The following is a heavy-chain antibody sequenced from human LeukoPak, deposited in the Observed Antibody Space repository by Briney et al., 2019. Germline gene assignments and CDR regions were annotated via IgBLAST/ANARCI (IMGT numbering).Heavy chain of an antibody. D-gene: IGHD3-10*01. CDR2: INPNSGGT. CDR1: GYTFTGYY. CDR3: ARAYGSGNHYGMDV. Sequence: GASVKVSCKASGYTFTGYYMHWVRQAPGQGLEWMGWINPNSGGTNYTQKFQGWVTMTRDTSISTAYMELSRLRSDDTAVYYCARAYGSGNHYGMDVWGQGTTVTVSS. V-gene: IGHV1-2*04. J-gene: IGHJ6*02.